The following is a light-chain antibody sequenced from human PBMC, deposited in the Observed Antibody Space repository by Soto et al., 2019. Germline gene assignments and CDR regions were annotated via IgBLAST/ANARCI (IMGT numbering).Light chain of an antibody. CDR2: EVT. Sequence: QSVLTQPASVSGSPGQSITISCTGTSSDVGSYNLVSWYQQHPGKAPKLMIYEVTKRPSGVSDRFAGSKSGNTASLTISVLQAEDEADYYCCSYAGSSTRFGGGTKLTVL. CDR1: SSDVGSYNL. CDR3: CSYAGSSTR. J-gene: IGLJ2*01. V-gene: IGLV2-23*02.